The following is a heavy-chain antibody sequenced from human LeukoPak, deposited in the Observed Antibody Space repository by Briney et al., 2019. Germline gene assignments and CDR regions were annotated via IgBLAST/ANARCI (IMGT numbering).Heavy chain of an antibody. J-gene: IGHJ4*02. D-gene: IGHD3-3*01. CDR2: IIPILGIA. Sequence: ASVKVSCKASGGTFSSYAISWVRQAPGQGLEWMGRIIPILGIANYAQKFQGRVTTTADKSTSTAYMELSSLRSEDTAVYYCARVTGAIFGVPPPRDYWGQGTLVTVSS. V-gene: IGHV1-69*04. CDR1: GGTFSSYA. CDR3: ARVTGAIFGVPPPRDY.